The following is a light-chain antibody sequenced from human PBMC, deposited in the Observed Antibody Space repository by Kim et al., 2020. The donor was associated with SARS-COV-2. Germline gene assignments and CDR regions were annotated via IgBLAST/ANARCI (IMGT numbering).Light chain of an antibody. CDR2: DAS. CDR1: QSISSW. V-gene: IGKV1-5*01. J-gene: IGKJ1*01. CDR3: QQYWT. Sequence: DIQMTQSPSTLSASIGDRVTITCRASQSISSWLAWYQQKPGKAPKLLIYDASNLESGVPSRFSGSGTGTEFTLTISSLQPDDFATYYCQQYWTSGQGTKVDIK.